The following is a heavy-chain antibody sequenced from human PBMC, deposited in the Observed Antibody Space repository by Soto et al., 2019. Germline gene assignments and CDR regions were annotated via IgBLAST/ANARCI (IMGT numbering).Heavy chain of an antibody. J-gene: IGHJ6*02. CDR2: ISDTGGST. D-gene: IGHD2-2*01. V-gene: IGHV3-64*03. CDR1: GVNFINFA. Sequence: RASARLPPAGSGVNFINFAMHSLRQAAGTGLNYVSSISDTGGSTFHEDSVKGRFIISRDSSNGTLFLNLSSLTVEDTPVYYCVKGSRREYYYNYNGVDGWGQGT. CDR3: VKGSRREYYYNYNGVDG.